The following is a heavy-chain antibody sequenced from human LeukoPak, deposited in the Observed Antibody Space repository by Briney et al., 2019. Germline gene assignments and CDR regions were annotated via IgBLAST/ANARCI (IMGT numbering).Heavy chain of an antibody. CDR1: GFTFSTNA. Sequence: PGGSLRLPCAASGFTFSTNAMSWVRQAPGKGLEWFSSISASGGSTHYEDSVKGRFTISRDNSKNTLYLQMNSLRAEDTALYYCAKLVGGGDYWGQGILVTVSS. V-gene: IGHV3-23*01. J-gene: IGHJ4*02. CDR3: AKLVGGGDY. CDR2: ISASGGST.